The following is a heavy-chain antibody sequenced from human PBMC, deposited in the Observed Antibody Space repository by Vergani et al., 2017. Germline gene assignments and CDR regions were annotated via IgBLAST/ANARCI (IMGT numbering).Heavy chain of an antibody. D-gene: IGHD2-21*02. V-gene: IGHV4-59*01. CDR1: GGSISSYY. J-gene: IGHJ3*02. CDR2: IYYSGST. Sequence: QVQLQESGPGLVKASQTLPLTCSVSGGSISSYYWSWIRQPPGKGLEWIGYIYYSGSTNYNPSLKSRVTISVDTSKNQFSLKLSSVTAADTAVYYCARNXYCGGDCYSDAFDIWGQGTMVTVSS. CDR3: ARNXYCGGDCYSDAFDI.